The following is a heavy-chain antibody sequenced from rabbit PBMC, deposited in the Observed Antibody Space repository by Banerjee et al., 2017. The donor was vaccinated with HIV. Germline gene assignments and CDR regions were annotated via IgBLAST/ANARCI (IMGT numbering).Heavy chain of an antibody. CDR3: ARDLAGVIGWNFNL. CDR2: IYGGKGST. D-gene: IGHD4-1*01. CDR1: GFDFSSYY. J-gene: IGHJ4*01. Sequence: QLKETGGGLVQPGGSLTLSCKASGFDFSSYYMSWVRQAPGKGLEWIGIIYGGKGSTDYASWVNGRFTISSDNAQNSVDLQMTSLTAADTASYFCARDLAGVIGWNFNLWGPGTLVTVS. V-gene: IGHV1S7*01.